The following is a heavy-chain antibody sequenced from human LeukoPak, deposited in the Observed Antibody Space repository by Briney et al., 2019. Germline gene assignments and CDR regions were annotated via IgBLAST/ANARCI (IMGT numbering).Heavy chain of an antibody. J-gene: IGHJ4*02. CDR3: ARGPPGAFRFLEWTSPLDH. CDR2: INPNSGGT. D-gene: IGHD3-3*01. V-gene: IGHV1-2*02. CDR1: GHTFTGYY. Sequence: ASVKVSCKASGHTFTGYYMHWVRQAPGQGLEWMGWINPNSGGTNYEQKFQGRVTMTRDTSISTAYMELSRLRSDDTAVYYCARGPPGAFRFLEWTSPLDHWGQGTLVTVSS.